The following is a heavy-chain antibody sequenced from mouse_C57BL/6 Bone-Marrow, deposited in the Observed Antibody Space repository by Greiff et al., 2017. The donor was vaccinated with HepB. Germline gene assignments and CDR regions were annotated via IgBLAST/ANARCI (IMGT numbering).Heavy chain of an antibody. D-gene: IGHD4-1*02. J-gene: IGHJ2*01. Sequence: DVKLVESGGGLVQPGGSLKLSCAASGFTFSDYYMYWVRQTPEKRLEWVAYISNGGGSTYYPDTVKGRFTISRDNAKNTLYLQMSRLKSEDTAMYYCARPTGGSFDYWGQGTTLTVSS. CDR2: ISNGGGST. CDR3: ARPTGGSFDY. CDR1: GFTFSDYY. V-gene: IGHV5-12*01.